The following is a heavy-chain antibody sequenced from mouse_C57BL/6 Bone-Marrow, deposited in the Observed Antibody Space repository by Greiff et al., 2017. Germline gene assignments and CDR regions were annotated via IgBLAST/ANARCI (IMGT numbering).Heavy chain of an antibody. J-gene: IGHJ2*01. V-gene: IGHV1-55*01. CDR2: IYPGSGST. D-gene: IGHD1-1*01. Sequence: QVQLQQPGAELVKPGASVKMSCKASGYTFTSYWITWVKQRPGQGLEWIGDIYPGSGSTNYNEKFKRKATLTVDTSSSTAYMQLSSLTSEDSAVYDCARKNYYGSSFFDYWGQGTTLTVSS. CDR1: GYTFTSYW. CDR3: ARKNYYGSSFFDY.